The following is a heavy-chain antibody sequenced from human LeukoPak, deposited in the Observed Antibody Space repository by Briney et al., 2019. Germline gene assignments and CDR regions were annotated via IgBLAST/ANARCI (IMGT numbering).Heavy chain of an antibody. J-gene: IGHJ4*02. CDR3: TRGGSNFDY. V-gene: IGHV4-59*01. CDR1: GGSISSYY. CDR2: VYYSGST. Sequence: SETLSLTCTVSGGSISSYYWSWVRQPPEKGLEWIGYVYYSGSTNYNPSLKSRVTISVDTSKNQFSLQLTSVTAADTAVYFCTRGGSNFDYWGQGTLVTVSS. D-gene: IGHD3-10*01.